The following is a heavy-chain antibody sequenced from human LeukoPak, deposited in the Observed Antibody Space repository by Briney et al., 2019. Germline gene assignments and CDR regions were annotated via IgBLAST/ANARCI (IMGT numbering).Heavy chain of an antibody. J-gene: IGHJ5*02. V-gene: IGHV4-59*01. CDR3: ARGGSGYALNWFDP. D-gene: IGHD5-12*01. Sequence: SETLSLTCTVSGGSIGSYYWSWIRQPPGKGLEWIGHISYSGSTNYNPSLKSRVTISVDTSKNQFSLKLSSVTAADTAVYYCARGGSGYALNWFDPWGQGTLVTVPS. CDR2: ISYSGST. CDR1: GGSIGSYY.